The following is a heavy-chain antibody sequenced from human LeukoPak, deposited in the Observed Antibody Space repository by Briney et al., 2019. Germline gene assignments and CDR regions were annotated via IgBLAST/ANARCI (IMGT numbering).Heavy chain of an antibody. CDR2: INPNSGGT. CDR3: ARDFTAVANGYSWFDP. CDR1: GYTFTTYY. J-gene: IGHJ5*02. D-gene: IGHD4-17*01. Sequence: ASVKVSCKASGYTFTTYYIQWVRQAPGQGLQWMGRINPNSGGTNYAQTFQGRVTMTRDTSINTVYMELSRLTSDDTAVYYCARDFTAVANGYSWFDPWGQGTLVTVSS. V-gene: IGHV1-2*06.